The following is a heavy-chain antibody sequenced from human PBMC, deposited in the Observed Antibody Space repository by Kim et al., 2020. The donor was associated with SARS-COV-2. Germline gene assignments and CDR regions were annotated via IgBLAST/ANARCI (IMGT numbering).Heavy chain of an antibody. CDR2: IYHSGST. D-gene: IGHD3-9*01. CDR3: ARDLIRYYDILTGHNDDY. CDR1: GGSISSSNW. V-gene: IGHV4-4*02. J-gene: IGHJ4*02. Sequence: SETLSLTCAVSGGSISSSNWWSWVRQPPGKGLEWIGEIYHSGSTNYNPSLKSRVTISVDKSKNQFSLKLSSVTAADTAVYYCARDLIRYYDILTGHNDDYWGQGTLVTVSS.